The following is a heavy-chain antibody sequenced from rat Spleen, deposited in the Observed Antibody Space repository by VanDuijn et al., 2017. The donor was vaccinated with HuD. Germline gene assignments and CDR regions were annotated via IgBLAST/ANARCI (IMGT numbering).Heavy chain of an antibody. J-gene: IGHJ2*01. CDR2: ISFDGVST. CDR3: TKSWGPQDY. D-gene: IGHD5-1*01. CDR1: GFAFSDYY. Sequence: EVQLAESGGGLVQPGRSLKLSCVVSGFAFSDYYMAWVRQAPTKGLEWVASISFDGVSTYYRDSVKGRFTISRDNAKSTLYLQMNSLRSEDTATYYCTKSWGPQDYWGQGVMVTVSS. V-gene: IGHV5-20*01.